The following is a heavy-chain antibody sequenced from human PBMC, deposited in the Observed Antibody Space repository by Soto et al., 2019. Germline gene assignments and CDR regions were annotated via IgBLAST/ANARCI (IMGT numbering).Heavy chain of an antibody. Sequence: GGSLRLSCAASGFTFSSYAMSWVRQAPGKGLEWVSAISGGGSSTYYADSVKGRFTISRDNSKNTLYLQMNSLRAEDTAVYYCARHSPYCGGDCYSLDYWGQGTLVTVSS. D-gene: IGHD2-21*02. CDR2: ISGGGSST. V-gene: IGHV3-23*01. CDR1: GFTFSSYA. J-gene: IGHJ4*02. CDR3: ARHSPYCGGDCYSLDY.